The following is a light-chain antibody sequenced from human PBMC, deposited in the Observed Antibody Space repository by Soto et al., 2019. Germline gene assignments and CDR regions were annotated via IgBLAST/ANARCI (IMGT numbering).Light chain of an antibody. Sequence: DIQMTQSPSSLSASVGDRVTITCRASQYISSYLNWYQQKVGKAPKLLIYVASSLQSGVPSRFSGSGSGTDSTLTIASLQPEDFATYYCHQSYNIPQTFGQGTKVDIK. CDR3: HQSYNIPQT. J-gene: IGKJ1*01. CDR2: VAS. CDR1: QYISSY. V-gene: IGKV1-39*01.